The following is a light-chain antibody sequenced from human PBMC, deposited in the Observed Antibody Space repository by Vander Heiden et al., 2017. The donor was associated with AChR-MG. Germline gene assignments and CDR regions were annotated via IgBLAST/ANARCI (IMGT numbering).Light chain of an antibody. CDR3: QSYDVTLSGVV. J-gene: IGLJ2*01. V-gene: IGLV1-40*01. Sequence: QSVLTQPPSVSGAPGQRATLSCTGSSSNIGAGSDVHWYQQLPGATPKLLIYGNFYRPSGVPDRFSGSNSGTSASLAITGLQAEDEADYYCQSYDVTLSGVVFGGGTKLTVL. CDR2: GNF. CDR1: SSNIGAGSD.